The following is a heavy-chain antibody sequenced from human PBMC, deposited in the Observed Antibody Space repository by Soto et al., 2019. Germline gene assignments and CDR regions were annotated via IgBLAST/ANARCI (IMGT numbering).Heavy chain of an antibody. V-gene: IGHV4-31*03. D-gene: IGHD3-22*01. Sequence: QVQLQESGPGLAKPSQTLSLTCTVSGASLSSGGYYWTWIRQVPGKALEWIGYIFHTGTTFYNPSLERRVVMSIEKSDNQFSLNLRSVTAADTAVYYCARGLGYDINSRFLAAFDVWGQGTMVTVAS. CDR3: ARGLGYDINSRFLAAFDV. CDR1: GASLSSGGYY. CDR2: IFHTGTT. J-gene: IGHJ3*01.